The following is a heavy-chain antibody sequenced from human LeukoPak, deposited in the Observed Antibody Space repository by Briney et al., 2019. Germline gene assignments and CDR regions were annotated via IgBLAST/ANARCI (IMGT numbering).Heavy chain of an antibody. CDR3: AKDTDGDRFDYMDV. Sequence: PGGSLRLSCTGSGFTFSSYSMNWVRQAPGKGLEWVSYISSSGSTIYYADSVKGRFTISRDNSKNSLYLQMNSLRPEDTAFYYCAKDTDGDRFDYMDVWGKGTTVTVSS. J-gene: IGHJ6*03. D-gene: IGHD4-17*01. V-gene: IGHV3-48*04. CDR1: GFTFSSYS. CDR2: ISSSGSTI.